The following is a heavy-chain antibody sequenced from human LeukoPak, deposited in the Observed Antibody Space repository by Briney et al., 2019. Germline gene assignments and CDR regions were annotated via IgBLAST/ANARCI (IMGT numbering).Heavy chain of an antibody. CDR3: ATYSTGFDI. D-gene: IGHD6-19*01. J-gene: IGHJ3*02. Sequence: SETLSLTCAVYGGSFSDYYWTWIRQPPGKGLEWIGEVNHRGSTHYNPSLKSRVTISVDTSKKQFSLKLSSVTAADTAVYYCATYSTGFDIWGQGTVVTVSS. CDR1: GGSFSDYY. V-gene: IGHV4-34*01. CDR2: VNHRGST.